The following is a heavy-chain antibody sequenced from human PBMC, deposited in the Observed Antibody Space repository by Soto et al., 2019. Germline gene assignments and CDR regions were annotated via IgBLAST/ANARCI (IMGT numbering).Heavy chain of an antibody. J-gene: IGHJ3*02. CDR2: ISAYNGNT. V-gene: IGHV1-18*04. CDR3: ARDAGVVVPAGDAFDI. Sequence: QVQLVQSGAEVKKPGASVQVSCKASGYTFTSYGISWVRQAPGQGLEWLGWISAYNGNTNYAQKLQGRVTMTTDTSTSTAYMELRSLRSDDTAVYYCARDAGVVVPAGDAFDIWGQGTMVTVSS. D-gene: IGHD2-2*01. CDR1: GYTFTSYG.